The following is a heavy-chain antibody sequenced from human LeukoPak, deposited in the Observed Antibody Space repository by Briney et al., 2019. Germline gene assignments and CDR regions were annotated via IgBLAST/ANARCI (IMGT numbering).Heavy chain of an antibody. CDR3: ARDGSSAYYYGMDV. V-gene: IGHV3-33*01. CDR2: IWYDGSNK. CDR1: GFTFSSYG. J-gene: IGHJ6*02. D-gene: IGHD2-15*01. Sequence: GGSLRLSCVASGFTFSSYGMHWVRQAPGKGLEGVAVIWYDGSNKFYTDSVKGRFTISRDNSKNTLYLQMNSLRAADTAVYYCARDGSSAYYYGMDVWGQGTTVTVSS.